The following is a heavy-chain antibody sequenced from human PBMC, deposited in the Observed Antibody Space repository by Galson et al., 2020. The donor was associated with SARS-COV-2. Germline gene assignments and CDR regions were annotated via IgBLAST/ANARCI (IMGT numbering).Heavy chain of an antibody. D-gene: IGHD3-22*01. V-gene: IGHV4-34*01. Sequence: SETLSLTCAVYGGSFSGYSWTWIRQPPGKGLEWIGEINIGGNTNYSPSLRSRVTVSVDTSKNQFSLNLRSVTAADTALYYCAKGHQGVVESPGLLLGPYKSYKYMDVWDKGTTVNDSS. CDR2: INIGGNT. CDR1: GGSFSGYS. J-gene: IGHJ6*03. CDR3: AKGHQGVVESPGLLLGPYKSYKYMDV.